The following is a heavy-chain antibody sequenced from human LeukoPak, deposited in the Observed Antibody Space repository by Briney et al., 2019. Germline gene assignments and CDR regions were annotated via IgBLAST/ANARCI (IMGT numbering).Heavy chain of an antibody. V-gene: IGHV4-39*01. CDR1: DGSMSSNIYY. CDR2: IFYSGSA. CDR3: ARGQAWRPLDY. Sequence: SETLSLTCTVSDGSMSSNIYYWGWIRQPPGKGLEWIGNIFYSGSASYNASLKSRVTISIDTSKNQLSLSLTSVTAADTAVYYCARGQAWRPLDYWGQGTLVTVSS. J-gene: IGHJ4*02. D-gene: IGHD5-12*01.